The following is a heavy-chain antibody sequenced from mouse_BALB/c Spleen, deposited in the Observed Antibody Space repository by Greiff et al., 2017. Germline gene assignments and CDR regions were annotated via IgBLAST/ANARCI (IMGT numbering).Heavy chain of an antibody. CDR2: IDPANGNT. V-gene: IGHV14-3*02. D-gene: IGHD1-1*01. Sequence: EVQRVESGAELVKPGASVKLSCTASGFNIKDTYMHWVKQRPEQGLEWIGRIDPANGNTKYDPKFQGKATITADTSSNTAYLQLSSLTSEDTAVYYCARDGYYGAYWGQGTLVTVSA. CDR1: GFNIKDTY. CDR3: ARDGYYGAY. J-gene: IGHJ3*01.